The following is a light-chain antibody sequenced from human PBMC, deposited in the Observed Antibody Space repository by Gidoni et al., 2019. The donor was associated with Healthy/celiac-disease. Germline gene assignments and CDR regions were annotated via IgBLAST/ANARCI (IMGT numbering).Light chain of an antibody. Sequence: DIVMTQSPDSLAVSLGERATINCKSSRGVLYSSNNKNYLAWYQQKPGQPPKLLIYWASTRESGVPDRFSGSGSGTDLTLTISSLQAEDVAVYYCQQYYSTPRTFGQGTKVEIK. CDR3: QQYYSTPRT. V-gene: IGKV4-1*01. CDR2: WAS. CDR1: RGVLYSSNNKNY. J-gene: IGKJ1*01.